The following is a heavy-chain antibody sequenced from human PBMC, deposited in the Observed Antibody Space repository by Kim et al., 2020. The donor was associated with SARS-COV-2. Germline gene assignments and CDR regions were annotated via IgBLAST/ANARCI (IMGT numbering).Heavy chain of an antibody. CDR3: ARVGYYYGSGALYIDY. CDR1: GGSISSSSYY. CDR2: IYYSGST. V-gene: IGHV4-39*01. J-gene: IGHJ4*02. D-gene: IGHD3-10*01. Sequence: SETLSLTCTVSGGSISSSSYYWGWIRQPPGKGLEWIGSIYYSGSTYYNPSLKSRVTISLETSKNQFSLKLSSVTAADTAVYYCARVGYYYGSGALYIDYWGQGTLVTVSS.